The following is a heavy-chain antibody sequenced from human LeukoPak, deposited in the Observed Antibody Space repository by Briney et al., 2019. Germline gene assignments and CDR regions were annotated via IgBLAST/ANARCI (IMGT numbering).Heavy chain of an antibody. CDR1: GYTFTGYY. Sequence: ASVKVSCKASGYTFTGYYMHWVRQAPGQGLEWMGWINPNSGGTNYAQKFQGRVTMTRDTSISTAYMELSRLRSDDTAVYYCARVPGEYCSSTSCYTGAINWFDPWGQGTLVTVSS. V-gene: IGHV1-2*02. CDR2: INPNSGGT. D-gene: IGHD2-2*02. J-gene: IGHJ5*02. CDR3: ARVPGEYCSSTSCYTGAINWFDP.